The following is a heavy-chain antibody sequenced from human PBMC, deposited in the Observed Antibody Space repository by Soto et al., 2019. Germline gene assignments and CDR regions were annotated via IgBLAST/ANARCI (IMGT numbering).Heavy chain of an antibody. V-gene: IGHV4-4*02. CDR1: GGSISSSNW. J-gene: IGHJ4*02. D-gene: IGHD3-10*01. CDR3: ARVAYGSGSYSPDY. Sequence: SETLSLTCAVSGGSISSSNWWSWVRQPPGKGLEWIGEIYHSGSTNYNPSLKSRVTISVDKSKNQFSLKLSSVTAADTAVYYCARVAYGSGSYSPDYWGQGTLVTVSS. CDR2: IYHSGST.